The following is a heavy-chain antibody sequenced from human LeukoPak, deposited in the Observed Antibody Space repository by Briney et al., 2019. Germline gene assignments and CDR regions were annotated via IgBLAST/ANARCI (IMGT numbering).Heavy chain of an antibody. D-gene: IGHD3-9*01. CDR1: GGSFSGYY. Sequence: SETLSLTCAVYGGSFSGYYWSWIRQPPGKGLEWIGEINHSGSTNYNPSLKSRVTISVDTSKNQFSLKLSSVTAADTAVYYCAREPRAYYDILTGYSPGGAFDYWGQGTLVTVSS. J-gene: IGHJ4*02. CDR2: INHSGST. V-gene: IGHV4-34*01. CDR3: AREPRAYYDILTGYSPGGAFDY.